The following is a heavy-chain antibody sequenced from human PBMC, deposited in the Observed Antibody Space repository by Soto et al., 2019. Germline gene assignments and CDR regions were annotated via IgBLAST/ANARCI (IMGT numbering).Heavy chain of an antibody. CDR3: ARDALLGPIFSYYYYGMDV. CDR1: GYTFTSYY. J-gene: IGHJ6*02. CDR2: INPSGGST. V-gene: IGHV1-46*01. D-gene: IGHD3-3*02. Sequence: ASVKVSCKASGYTFTSYYMHWVRQAPGQVLEWMGRINPSGGSTIYAQKFQGRVTMTRDTSTSTVYMELSSLRSEDTAVYYCARDALLGPIFSYYYYGMDVGGQGTTVTVSS.